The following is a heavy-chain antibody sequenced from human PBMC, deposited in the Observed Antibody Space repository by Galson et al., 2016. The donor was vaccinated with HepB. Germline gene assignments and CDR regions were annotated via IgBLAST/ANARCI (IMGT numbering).Heavy chain of an antibody. CDR2: IIPMFGTT. CDR3: ARDPGYLSSQYGMDV. D-gene: IGHD2-15*01. Sequence: SVKVSCKASGGTFSSYAISWVRQAPGQGLEWMGGIIPMFGTTNYAQKFQGRVTITADESTSTAYMELRSLRSEDTAVYYCARDPGYLSSQYGMDVWGQGTTVTVSS. V-gene: IGHV1-69*13. CDR1: GGTFSSYA. J-gene: IGHJ6*02.